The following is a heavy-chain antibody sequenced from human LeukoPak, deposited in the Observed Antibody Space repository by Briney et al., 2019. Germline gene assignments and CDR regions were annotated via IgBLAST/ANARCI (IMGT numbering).Heavy chain of an antibody. Sequence: SVKVSCKASGGTFSSYAISWVRQAPGQGLEWMGGIIPIFGTANYAQKFQGRVTITADESTSTAYMELSSLRSDDTAVYYCARDLDYYGSGSFFNIWGQGTMVTVSS. CDR3: ARDLDYYGSGSFFNI. CDR1: GGTFSSYA. V-gene: IGHV1-69*01. J-gene: IGHJ3*02. CDR2: IIPIFGTA. D-gene: IGHD3-10*01.